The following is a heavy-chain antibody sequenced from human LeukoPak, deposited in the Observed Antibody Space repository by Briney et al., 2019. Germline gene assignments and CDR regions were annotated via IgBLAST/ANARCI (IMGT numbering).Heavy chain of an antibody. J-gene: IGHJ4*02. CDR1: GFTFSSYA. CDR3: ARDRARMDY. V-gene: IGHV3-30*04. Sequence: PGGPLRLSCAASGFTFSSYAMHWVRQAPGKGLEWVAVISYDGSNKYYADSVKGRFTISRDNSKNTLYPQMNSLRAEDTAVYYCARDRARMDYWGQGTLVTVSS. CDR2: ISYDGSNK.